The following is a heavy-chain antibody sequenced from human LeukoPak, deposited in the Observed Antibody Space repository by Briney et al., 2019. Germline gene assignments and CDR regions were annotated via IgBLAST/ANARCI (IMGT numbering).Heavy chain of an antibody. CDR3: AKDPSHPQIPTWGYFDY. Sequence: GGSLRLSCAASVFTFSSHGMNWVRQAPGQGLEWVAFISYYESNTYYADSVKGRFTISRDTSKNTLSLQMNSLRGEDTAVYYSAKDPSHPQIPTWGYFDYWGQGTLVTVSS. V-gene: IGHV3-30*02. D-gene: IGHD7-27*01. CDR1: VFTFSSHG. J-gene: IGHJ4*02. CDR2: ISYYESNT.